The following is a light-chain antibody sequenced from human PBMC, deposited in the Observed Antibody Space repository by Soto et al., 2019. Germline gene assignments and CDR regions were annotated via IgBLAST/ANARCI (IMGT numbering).Light chain of an antibody. V-gene: IGLV1-44*01. Sequence: QSVLTQPPSASGTPGQRATISGSGSSSNIGSNTVNWYQQLPGTAPKLLIYSNNQRPSGVTDRFSGSKSGTSASLAISGLQSEDEADYYCAAWDDSLNGSWVFGGGSKLTVL. CDR2: SNN. CDR3: AAWDDSLNGSWV. CDR1: SSNIGSNT. J-gene: IGLJ3*02.